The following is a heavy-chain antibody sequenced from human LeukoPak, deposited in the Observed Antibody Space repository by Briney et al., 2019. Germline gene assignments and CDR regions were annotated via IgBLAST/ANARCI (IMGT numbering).Heavy chain of an antibody. CDR1: GFPFSSYS. J-gene: IGHJ6*02. Sequence: GGSLRLSCAASGFPFSSYSVNWVRQAPEKGLEWVSSISSSSSNLYNADSVKGRFTIPRDNAKNSLYLQMISLRAEDTAVYYCASVTAAQKSAALDVWGQGTTVTVSS. CDR3: ASVTAAQKSAALDV. V-gene: IGHV3-21*01. CDR2: ISSSSSNL. D-gene: IGHD6-13*01.